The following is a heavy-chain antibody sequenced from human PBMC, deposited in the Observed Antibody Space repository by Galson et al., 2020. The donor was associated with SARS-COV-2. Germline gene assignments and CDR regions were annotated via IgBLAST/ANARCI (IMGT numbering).Heavy chain of an antibody. J-gene: IGHJ2*01. CDR3: ARGAGYCSGGSCYPWYFDR. V-gene: IGHV3-48*03. Sequence: TGGSLRLSCAASGFTFSSYEMNWVRQAPGKGLEWVSYLSSSGSTIYYADSVKGRFTISRDNAKNSLYLQMNSLRAEDMAVYYCARGAGYCSGGSCYPWYFDRWGRGTLFTVSS. CDR2: LSSSGSTI. D-gene: IGHD2-15*01. CDR1: GFTFSSYE.